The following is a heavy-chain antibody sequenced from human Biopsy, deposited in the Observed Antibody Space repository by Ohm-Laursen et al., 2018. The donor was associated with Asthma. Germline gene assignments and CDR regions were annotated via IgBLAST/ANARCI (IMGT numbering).Heavy chain of an antibody. CDR1: GDSISSRGGHY. CDR3: ARDRSYSGSAGFGHYYGMDV. J-gene: IGHJ6*02. Sequence: SQTLSLTCIVSGDSISSRGGHYWSWIRQHPGKGLEWIGYIYYSGNTYYNPSLKSRVTISVDTSKNQFSLKVRSVTAADTAVYYCARDRSYSGSAGFGHYYGMDVWGQGTTVTVSS. D-gene: IGHD5-12*01. CDR2: IYYSGNT. V-gene: IGHV4-31*03.